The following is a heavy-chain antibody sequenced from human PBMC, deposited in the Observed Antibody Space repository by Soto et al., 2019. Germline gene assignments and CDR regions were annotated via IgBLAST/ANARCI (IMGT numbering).Heavy chain of an antibody. CDR3: ASGRPRGPTTDAFDI. J-gene: IGHJ3*02. Sequence: EVQLVESGGGLVRPGGSLRLSCAASGFPFSTYSMNWVRQVPGKGLEWVSPISSGSSYIYYADSVKGRFTISRDNAKNSLYLQMNSLRAEDTAVYYCASGRPRGPTTDAFDIWGQGTMVTVSS. CDR1: GFPFSTYS. CDR2: ISSGSSYI. D-gene: IGHD5-12*01. V-gene: IGHV3-21*01.